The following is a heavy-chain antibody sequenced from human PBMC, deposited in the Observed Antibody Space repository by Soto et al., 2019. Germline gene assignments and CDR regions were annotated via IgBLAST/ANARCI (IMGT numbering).Heavy chain of an antibody. V-gene: IGHV3-30-3*01. Sequence: GGSLRLSCAAPGFTFSSYAMHWVRQAPGKGLEWVAVISYDGSNKYYADSVKGRFTISRDNSKNTLYLQMNSLRAEDTAVYYCARDGLEPAANAFDIWGQGTMVTVSS. CDR2: ISYDGSNK. D-gene: IGHD1-1*01. CDR1: GFTFSSYA. CDR3: ARDGLEPAANAFDI. J-gene: IGHJ3*02.